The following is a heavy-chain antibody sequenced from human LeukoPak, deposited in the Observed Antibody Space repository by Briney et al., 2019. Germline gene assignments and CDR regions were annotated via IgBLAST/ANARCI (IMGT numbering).Heavy chain of an antibody. Sequence: SETLSLTCTVSGGPISSTTYYWGWIRQPPGKGLEWIGSVYYSGSTYYNPSLKSRGIISVDTSKNQFSLRLSSVTAADTAVYYCASSGYDHDYWGQGTLVTVSS. CDR3: ASSGYDHDY. V-gene: IGHV4-39*07. D-gene: IGHD5-12*01. J-gene: IGHJ4*02. CDR2: VYYSGST. CDR1: GGPISSTTYY.